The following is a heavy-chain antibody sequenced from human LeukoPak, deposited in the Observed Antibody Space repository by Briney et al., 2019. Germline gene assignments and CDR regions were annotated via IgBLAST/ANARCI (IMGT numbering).Heavy chain of an antibody. V-gene: IGHV4-59*12. Sequence: SETLTLTCTVSGGSISTYYWSWIRQPPEKGLEWIGYIYYSGSTYYNPSLKSRVTISVDTSKNQFSLKLSSVTAADTAVYYCARAVRAAGTRGNWFDPWGQGTLVTVSS. J-gene: IGHJ5*02. CDR3: ARAVRAAGTRGNWFDP. D-gene: IGHD6-13*01. CDR2: IYYSGST. CDR1: GGSISTYY.